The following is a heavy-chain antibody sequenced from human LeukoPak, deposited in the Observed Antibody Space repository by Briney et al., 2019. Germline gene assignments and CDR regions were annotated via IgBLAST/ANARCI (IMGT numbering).Heavy chain of an antibody. CDR3: ATSGQHWDVFDY. V-gene: IGHV3-15*01. Sequence: GGSLRLSCAASGFSVSSNYMSWVRQAPGKGLDWIGRIKSKSFGGTTDYAAPVKGRFTISRDDSKNTLFLQMNSLKTEDTAVYFCATSGQHWDVFDYWGQGTLVTVSS. J-gene: IGHJ4*02. CDR1: GFSVSSNY. CDR2: IKSKSFGGTT. D-gene: IGHD1-1*01.